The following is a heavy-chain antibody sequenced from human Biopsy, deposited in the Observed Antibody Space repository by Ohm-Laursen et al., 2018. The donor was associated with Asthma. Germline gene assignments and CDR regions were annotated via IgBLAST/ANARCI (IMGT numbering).Heavy chain of an antibody. V-gene: IGHV3-30-3*01. CDR3: ARESSVAGSSDFDY. Sequence: SLRLSCAASGRHFGSYNMHWARQAPGKGLEWVAVITFDGSTQHYGDSVKGRFTISRDNSKNMLFLQMNSLRAEDTAVYYCARESSVAGSSDFDYWGQGTLVTVSS. CDR1: GRHFGSYN. D-gene: IGHD6-19*01. J-gene: IGHJ4*02. CDR2: ITFDGSTQ.